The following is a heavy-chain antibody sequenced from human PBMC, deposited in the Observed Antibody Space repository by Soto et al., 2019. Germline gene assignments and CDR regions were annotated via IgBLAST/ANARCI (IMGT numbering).Heavy chain of an antibody. CDR3: ARDYNRRPVGWFDP. CDR2: INYSGRT. V-gene: IGHV4-31*03. J-gene: IGHJ5*02. Sequence: QVQLQESGPGLVKPSQTLSLTCTVSSGSISSGGYYWSWIRQHPGKGLEWIGHINYSGRTYYNSSLKRRVSIAVDTSKNQFSLKLSSVTAADTAIYYWARDYNRRPVGWFDPWGQGTLVTVSS. D-gene: IGHD3-10*01. CDR1: SGSISSGGYY.